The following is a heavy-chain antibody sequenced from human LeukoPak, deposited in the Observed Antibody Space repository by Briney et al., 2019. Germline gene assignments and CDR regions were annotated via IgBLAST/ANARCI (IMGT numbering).Heavy chain of an antibody. CDR2: IYYSGST. J-gene: IGHJ4*02. Sequence: PSETLSLTCTVSGGSISSSSYYWGWIRQPPGKGLEWIGSIYYSGSTYYNPSLKSRVTISVDTSKNQFSLKLSSVTAADTAVYYCARFHTSSWFFDSWGQGILVTVSS. D-gene: IGHD6-13*01. CDR1: GGSISSSSYY. V-gene: IGHV4-39*07. CDR3: ARFHTSSWFFDS.